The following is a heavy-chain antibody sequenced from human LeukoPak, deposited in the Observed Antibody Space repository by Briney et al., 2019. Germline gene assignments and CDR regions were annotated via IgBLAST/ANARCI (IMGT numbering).Heavy chain of an antibody. CDR1: GNTFTRYG. CDR2: INTNTGNP. D-gene: IGHD2-15*01. J-gene: IGHJ4*02. CDR3: ARGTCSGGSCSYAY. Sequence: ASVKVSCKASGNTFTRYGMNWVRQAPGQGLEWMGWINTNTGNPTYAQGFTGRFVFSSDTSVSTAYLHISSLKAEDTAVYYCARGTCSGGSCSYAYWGQGTLVTVSS. V-gene: IGHV7-4-1*02.